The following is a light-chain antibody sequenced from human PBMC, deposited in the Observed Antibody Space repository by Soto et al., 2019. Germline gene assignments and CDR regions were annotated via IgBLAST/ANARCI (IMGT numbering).Light chain of an antibody. CDR3: QQYSGSPFT. CDR2: AAS. Sequence: EIVLTQSPGTLSLSPGERATLSCRASQSVSVNSLAWYQQKGGQAPRLLIYAASTRATGVPYRFSGSGSGTDFALTISRLETEDFAVYYCQQYSGSPFTFGPGTKVDIK. V-gene: IGKV3-20*01. J-gene: IGKJ3*01. CDR1: QSVSVNS.